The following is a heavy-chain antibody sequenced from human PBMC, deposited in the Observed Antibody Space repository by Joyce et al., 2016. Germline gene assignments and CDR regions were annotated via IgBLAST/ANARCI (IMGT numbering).Heavy chain of an antibody. Sequence: EVQLVESGGGLVKPGRSLRLSCTSSGFIFGDYAMNWFRQATGKGVECVGFIRSKAYGGTTDYAASVKGRFTISRDDSKSIAYLQMNSLKTEDTAVYYCTRIGDCSGGSCYEGWFDPWGQGTLVTVSS. D-gene: IGHD2-15*01. J-gene: IGHJ5*02. CDR2: IRSKAYGGTT. V-gene: IGHV3-49*05. CDR3: TRIGDCSGGSCYEGWFDP. CDR1: GFIFGDYA.